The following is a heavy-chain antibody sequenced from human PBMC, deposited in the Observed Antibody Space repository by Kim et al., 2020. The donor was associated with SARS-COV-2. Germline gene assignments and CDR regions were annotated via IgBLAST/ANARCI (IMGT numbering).Heavy chain of an antibody. CDR1: GFTFSSYE. CDR3: ARGYYYGSGSYYLDLYYYEGMDV. CDR2: ISSSGSTI. V-gene: IGHV3-48*03. Sequence: GGSLRLSCAASGFTFSSYEMNWVRQAPGKGLEWVSYISSSGSTIYYADSVKGRFTISRDNAKNSLYLQMNSLRAEDTAVYYCARGYYYGSGSYYLDLYYYEGMDVWGQGNTGTVSS. J-gene: IGHJ6*02. D-gene: IGHD3-10*01.